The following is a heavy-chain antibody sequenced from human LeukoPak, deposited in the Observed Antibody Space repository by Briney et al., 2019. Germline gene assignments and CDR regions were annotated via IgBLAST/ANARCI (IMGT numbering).Heavy chain of an antibody. D-gene: IGHD3-22*01. CDR1: GFTFSRNT. V-gene: IGHV3-23*01. CDR3: AKDGLDGRGYYYFDY. CDR2: FSSSGST. Sequence: GGSLRLSCAASGFTFSRNTMNWVRQAPGKGLEWVSVFSSSGSTHYADSVKGRFTISRDNSKNTLYLQMSSLRAEDTAVYYCAKDGLDGRGYYYFDYWGQGTLVTVSS. J-gene: IGHJ4*02.